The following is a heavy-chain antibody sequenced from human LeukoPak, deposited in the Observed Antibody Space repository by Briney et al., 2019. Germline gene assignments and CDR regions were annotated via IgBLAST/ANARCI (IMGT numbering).Heavy chain of an antibody. CDR3: AKGHVEMATITWFDP. V-gene: IGHV3-9*01. J-gene: IGHJ5*02. CDR1: GFTFDDYA. Sequence: GRSLRLSCAASGFTFDDYAMHWVRQAPGKGLEWVSGISWNSGSIGYADSVKGRFTISRDNAKNSLYLQMNSLRAEDTALYYCAKGHVEMATITWFDPWGQGTLVTVSS. CDR2: ISWNSGSI. D-gene: IGHD5-24*01.